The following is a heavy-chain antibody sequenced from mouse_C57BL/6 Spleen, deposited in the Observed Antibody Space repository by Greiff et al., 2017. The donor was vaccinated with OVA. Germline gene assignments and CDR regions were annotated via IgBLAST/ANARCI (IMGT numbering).Heavy chain of an antibody. J-gene: IGHJ1*03. D-gene: IGHD1-1*01. Sequence: EVNVVESGGGLVKPGGSLKLSCAASGFTFSSYTMSWVRQTPEKRLEWVATISGGGGNTYYPDSVKGRFTISRDNAKNTLYLQMSSLRSEDTALYYCARQATVVSDWYFDVWGTGTTVTVSS. V-gene: IGHV5-9*01. CDR3: ARQATVVSDWYFDV. CDR1: GFTFSSYT. CDR2: ISGGGGNT.